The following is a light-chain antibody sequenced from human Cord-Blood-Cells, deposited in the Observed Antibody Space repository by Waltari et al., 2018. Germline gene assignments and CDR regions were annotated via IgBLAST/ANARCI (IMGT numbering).Light chain of an antibody. CDR3: SSYTSSSTFEWV. Sequence: QSALTQPASVSGSPGQSITISCTGTSSDVGGYNYVSWYQPHPGKAPKLMIYDVSKRPSGVSNRFSGSKSGNTASLTISGLQAEDEADYYCSSYTSSSTFEWVFGGGTKLTVL. V-gene: IGLV2-14*01. CDR1: SSDVGGYNY. CDR2: DVS. J-gene: IGLJ3*02.